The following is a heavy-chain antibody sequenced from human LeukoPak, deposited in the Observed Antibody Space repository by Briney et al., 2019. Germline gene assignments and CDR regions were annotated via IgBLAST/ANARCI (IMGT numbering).Heavy chain of an antibody. CDR1: GYTFTGYY. CDR3: AGDQGEMATVPDY. J-gene: IGHJ4*02. Sequence: ASVKVSCKASGYTFTGYYMHWVRQAPGQGLEWMGWINPNSGGTNYAQKFQGRVTMTRDTSIATAYMELSRLRSDDTAVYYCAGDQGEMATVPDYWGQGTLVTVSS. V-gene: IGHV1-2*02. CDR2: INPNSGGT. D-gene: IGHD5-24*01.